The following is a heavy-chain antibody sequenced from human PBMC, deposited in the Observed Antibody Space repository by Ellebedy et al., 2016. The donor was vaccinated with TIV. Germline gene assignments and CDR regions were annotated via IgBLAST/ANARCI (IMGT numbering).Heavy chain of an antibody. CDR2: ISSSGSTI. V-gene: IGHV3-48*03. J-gene: IGHJ4*02. CDR1: GFTFSSYD. D-gene: IGHD3-22*01. Sequence: PGGSLRLSCTASGFTFSSYDMSWVRQAPGKGLEWVAYISSSGSTIYYADSVKGRFTISRDNARDSLFLQMNSLRADDTAVYYCARDWSGAFYYDSNFDFWGQGTLVTVSS. CDR3: ARDWSGAFYYDSNFDF.